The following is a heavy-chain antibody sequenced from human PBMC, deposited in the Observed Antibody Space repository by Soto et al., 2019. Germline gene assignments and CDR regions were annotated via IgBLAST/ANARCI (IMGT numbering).Heavy chain of an antibody. CDR2: IYHDGST. CDR3: ARGLGTSYGLDV. V-gene: IGHV4-4*03. Sequence: QVQLQESGPGLVRPPGTLSLTCTVSGDSIITTWWWTWVRQPPGKALEWIGEIYHDGSTYYNPSLESRVSISVDTSMNQFSLKVNSVTAADTAIYYYARGLGTSYGLDVWGQGTSVIVS. D-gene: IGHD7-27*01. J-gene: IGHJ6*02. CDR1: GDSIITTWW.